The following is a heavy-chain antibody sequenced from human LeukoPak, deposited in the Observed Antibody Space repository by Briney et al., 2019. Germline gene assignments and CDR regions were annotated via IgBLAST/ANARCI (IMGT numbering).Heavy chain of an antibody. CDR2: IIPILGIA. Sequence: SMKVSCKASGGTFSSYTISWVRQAPGQGLEWMGRIIPILGIANYAQKFQGRVTITADKSASTAYMELSSLRSEDTAVYYCARDLWSGSFDYWGQGTLVTVSS. CDR3: ARDLWSGSFDY. J-gene: IGHJ4*02. V-gene: IGHV1-69*04. D-gene: IGHD3-3*01. CDR1: GGTFSSYT.